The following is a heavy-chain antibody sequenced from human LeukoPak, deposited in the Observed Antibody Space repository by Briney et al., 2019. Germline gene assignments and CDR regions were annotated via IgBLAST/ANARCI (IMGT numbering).Heavy chain of an antibody. D-gene: IGHD3-3*01. CDR1: GFTFSSYA. CDR3: AKATGVVIVPIDY. CDR2: ISGSGGST. V-gene: IGHV3-23*01. J-gene: IGHJ4*02. Sequence: GGSVRLSCAASGFTFSSYAMSWVRQAPGKGLEWVSAISGSGGSTYYADSVKGRFTISRDNSKNTLYLQMNSLRAEDTAVYYCAKATGVVIVPIDYWGQGTLVTVSS.